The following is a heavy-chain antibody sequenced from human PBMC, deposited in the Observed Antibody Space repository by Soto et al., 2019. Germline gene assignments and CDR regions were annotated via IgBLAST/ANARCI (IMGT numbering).Heavy chain of an antibody. V-gene: IGHV3-11*01. CDR2: ISSSGSTI. D-gene: IGHD3-16*02. CDR1: GFTFRDSY. J-gene: IGHJ6*03. CDR3: ARDRTYDYSRGSYLFRNYYYYMDV. Sequence: QVQLVESGGGLVKPGGSLRLSCAASGFTFRDSYMSWIRQAPGKGLEWGSYISSSGSTIYYTDSVKGRFTISRDNAKNSLYLQMNNLRAEDTAVYYFARDRTYDYSRGSYLFRNYYYYMDVWGKGTSVTVSS.